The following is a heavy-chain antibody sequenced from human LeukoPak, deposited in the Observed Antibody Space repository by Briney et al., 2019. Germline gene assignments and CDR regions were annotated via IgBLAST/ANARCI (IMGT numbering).Heavy chain of an antibody. CDR3: ARVNPDYGDNHFDY. Sequence: PGGSLRLSCAASGFTFSNYWMTWVRQAPGKGVEWVANINQDGNAKYYVDSVKGRFTISRDNAKNSLYLQMNSLRAEDTAVYYCARVNPDYGDNHFDYWGQGTLVTVSS. D-gene: IGHD4-17*01. J-gene: IGHJ4*02. CDR1: GFTFSNYW. V-gene: IGHV3-7*01. CDR2: INQDGNAK.